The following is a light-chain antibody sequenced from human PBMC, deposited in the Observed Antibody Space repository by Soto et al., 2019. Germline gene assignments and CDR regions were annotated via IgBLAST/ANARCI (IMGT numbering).Light chain of an antibody. CDR1: SSNIGNNA. CDR3: AAWDDSLNGYV. Sequence: QSVLTQPPSASGTPGQSVTISCSGSSSNIGNNAVNWYQQLPGKAPKLLIYYDDLLPSGVSDRFSGSKSGTSASLAISGLQSEDEADYYWAAWDDSLNGYVFGTGTKLTVL. J-gene: IGLJ1*01. V-gene: IGLV1-36*01. CDR2: YDD.